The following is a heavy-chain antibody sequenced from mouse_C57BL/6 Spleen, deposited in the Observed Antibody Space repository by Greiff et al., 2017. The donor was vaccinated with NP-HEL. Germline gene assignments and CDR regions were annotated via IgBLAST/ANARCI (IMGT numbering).Heavy chain of an antibody. CDR3: ARDDYYGYDVAY. CDR1: GFTFSDYG. CDR2: ISSGSSTI. J-gene: IGHJ3*01. D-gene: IGHD2-2*01. Sequence: DVHLVESGGGLVKPGGSLKLSCAASGFTFSDYGMHWVRQAPEKGLEWVAYISSGSSTIYYADTVKGRFTISRDNAKNTLFLQMTSLRSEDTAMYYCARDDYYGYDVAYWGQGTLVTVSA. V-gene: IGHV5-17*01.